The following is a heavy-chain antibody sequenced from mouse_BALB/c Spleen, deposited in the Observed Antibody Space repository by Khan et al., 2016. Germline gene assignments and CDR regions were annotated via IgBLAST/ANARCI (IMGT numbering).Heavy chain of an antibody. V-gene: IGHV3-2*02. Sequence: EVQLQESGPGLVKPSQSLYLTCTVTGYSITSDYAWNWIRQLPGNRVEWMGYRSYSGSTNYNPTLKGRITITRDTSKNQLFLQMNTVSSEDTATYYCARSDYGGNDAMDYWGQGTSVTVSS. CDR1: GYSITSDYA. CDR3: ARSDYGGNDAMDY. CDR2: RSYSGST. J-gene: IGHJ4*01. D-gene: IGHD1-1*01.